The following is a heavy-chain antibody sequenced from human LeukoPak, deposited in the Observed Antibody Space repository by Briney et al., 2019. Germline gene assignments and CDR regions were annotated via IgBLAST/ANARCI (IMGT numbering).Heavy chain of an antibody. CDR1: GFTFSNYA. CDR2: ITISDGRS. J-gene: IGHJ6*02. D-gene: IGHD3-10*01. V-gene: IGHV3-23*01. CDR3: AKVGPGSDYHYGMDV. Sequence: PGGSLRLSCAASGFTFSNYAMSWVRQAPGKGLEWVSAITISDGRSYYADSVKGRFAVSRDNSGNTLYLQMNSLRGEDTAVYYCAKVGPGSDYHYGMDVRGQGTTVTVSS.